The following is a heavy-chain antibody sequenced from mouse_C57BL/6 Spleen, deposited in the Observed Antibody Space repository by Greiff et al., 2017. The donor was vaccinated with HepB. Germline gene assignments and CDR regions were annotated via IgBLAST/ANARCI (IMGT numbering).Heavy chain of an antibody. CDR2: IRLKSDNYAT. Sequence: EVKLMESGGGLVQPGGSMKLSCVASGFTFSNYWMNWVRQSPEKGLEWVAQIRLKSDNYATHYAESVKGRFTISRDDSKSSVYLQMNNLRAEDTGIYYCTRIITTVDYWGQGTTLTVSS. CDR3: TRIITTVDY. D-gene: IGHD1-2*01. V-gene: IGHV6-3*01. J-gene: IGHJ2*01. CDR1: GFTFSNYW.